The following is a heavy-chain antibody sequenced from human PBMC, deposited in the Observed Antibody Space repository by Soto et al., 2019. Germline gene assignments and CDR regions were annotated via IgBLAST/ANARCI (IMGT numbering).Heavy chain of an antibody. J-gene: IGHJ4*02. CDR2: IRTKSDGETT. Sequence: GVSLRLSCAASGLTFTNAWMNWVRQAPGKGLEWVGRIRTKSDGETTEYAAPVKGRIAISRDDLRKMLFLEMNSLDSDDSAVYYCVSEMPLLGVFDFWGQGTLVTVSS. V-gene: IGHV3-15*01. CDR1: GLTFTNAW. CDR3: VSEMPLLGVFDF. D-gene: IGHD3-16*01.